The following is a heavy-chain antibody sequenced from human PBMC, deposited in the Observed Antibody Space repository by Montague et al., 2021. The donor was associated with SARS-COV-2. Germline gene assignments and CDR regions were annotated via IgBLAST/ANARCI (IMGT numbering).Heavy chain of an antibody. D-gene: IGHD3-3*01. V-gene: IGHV4-59*12. CDR2: TSYSGST. Sequence: SETLSLTCTVSGGSISPYYWSWIRQPPGKGLECIGYTSYSGSTDYNPSLKSRVTISIDTSKNQFSLKLSSATAADTAVYYCARWGEYYDSPYYYYAMDVWGQGTTVTVSS. CDR3: ARWGEYYDSPYYYYAMDV. J-gene: IGHJ6*02. CDR1: GGSISPYY.